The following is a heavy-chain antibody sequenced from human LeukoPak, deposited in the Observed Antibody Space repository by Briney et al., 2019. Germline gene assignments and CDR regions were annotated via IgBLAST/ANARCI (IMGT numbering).Heavy chain of an antibody. CDR3: ARDPYSSGWYKDAFDI. Sequence: GGSLRLTCAASGFTFSSYSMNWVRQAPGKGLEWVSSISGSSSYINYADSVKGRFTISRDNAQNSLFLQLNSLRAEDTAVYYCARDPYSSGWYKDAFDIWGQGTMVTVSS. CDR1: GFTFSSYS. J-gene: IGHJ3*02. CDR2: ISGSSSYI. V-gene: IGHV3-21*01. D-gene: IGHD6-19*01.